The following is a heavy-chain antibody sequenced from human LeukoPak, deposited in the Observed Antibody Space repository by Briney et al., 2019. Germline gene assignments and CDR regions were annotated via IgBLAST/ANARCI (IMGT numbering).Heavy chain of an antibody. D-gene: IGHD6-13*01. Sequence: PGRSLRLSCAASGFTFDDYAMLWVRQAPGKGLEWVSGIGWNSGGIVYADSVKGRFTISRDNAKNSLYLQMNSLGAEDTALYYCVKVTAAGFVDHWGQGTLVTVSS. CDR3: VKVTAAGFVDH. CDR2: IGWNSGGI. V-gene: IGHV3-9*01. CDR1: GFTFDDYA. J-gene: IGHJ4*02.